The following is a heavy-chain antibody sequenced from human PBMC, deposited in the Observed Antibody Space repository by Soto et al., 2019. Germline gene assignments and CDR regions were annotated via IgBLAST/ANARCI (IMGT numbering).Heavy chain of an antibody. J-gene: IGHJ5*02. CDR3: TRGSSLLPPSSES. CDR2: IKEDVSEI. D-gene: IGHD2-15*01. Sequence: GGSLRLSCVVSGFSLRSYWMTWVRQIPGKGLEWVANIKEDVSEIYYADSVKGRFTISRDNAKNPLFLQMNSLRGEDTAIYYCTRGSSLLPPSSESWGQGTLDIASS. V-gene: IGHV3-7*05. CDR1: GFSLRSYW.